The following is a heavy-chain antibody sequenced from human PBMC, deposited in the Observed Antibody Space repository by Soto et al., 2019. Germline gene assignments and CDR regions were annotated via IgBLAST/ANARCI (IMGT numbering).Heavy chain of an antibody. V-gene: IGHV3-23*01. J-gene: IGHJ4*02. CDR3: ARGGGDPYGANLLDY. D-gene: IGHD4-17*01. CDR1: GFTFSSYD. CDR2: IRGNGAGT. Sequence: GALRLSCAASGFTFSSYDMTWVRQAPGKGLEWVSAIRGNGAGTFYADSVKGRFTISRDNSKNTLYLQMNSLRAEDTAVYYCARGGGDPYGANLLDYWGQGTLVTVSS.